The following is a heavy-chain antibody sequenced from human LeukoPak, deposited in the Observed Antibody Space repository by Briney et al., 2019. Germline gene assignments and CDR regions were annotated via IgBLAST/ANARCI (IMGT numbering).Heavy chain of an antibody. D-gene: IGHD5-12*01. CDR3: ATSGYGIYYGMDV. CDR1: GFTFSSYG. V-gene: IGHV3-30*03. Sequence: GGSLRLSCAASGFTFSSYGTHWVRQAPGKGLEWVAVISYDGSNKYYADSVKGRFTISRDNSKNTLYLQMNSLRAEDTAVYYCATSGYGIYYGMDVWGQGTTVTVSS. J-gene: IGHJ6*02. CDR2: ISYDGSNK.